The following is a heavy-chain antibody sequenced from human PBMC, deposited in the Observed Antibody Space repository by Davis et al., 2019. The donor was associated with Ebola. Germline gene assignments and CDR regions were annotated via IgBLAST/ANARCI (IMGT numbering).Heavy chain of an antibody. CDR1: GFTFSSYA. Sequence: GGSLRLSCAASGFTFSSYAMSWVRQAPGKGLEWVATSYADHGNTHYADSVKGRFTISRDNSKKTLFLQMSSLRVEDTAVYYCAKSGLSFGVVKYHYGMDVWGKGTTVTVSS. D-gene: IGHD3-3*01. J-gene: IGHJ6*04. V-gene: IGHV3-23*01. CDR3: AKSGLSFGVVKYHYGMDV. CDR2: SYADHGNT.